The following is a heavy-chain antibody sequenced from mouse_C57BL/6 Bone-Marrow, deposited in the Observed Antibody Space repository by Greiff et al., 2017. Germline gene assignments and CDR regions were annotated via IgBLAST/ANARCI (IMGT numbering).Heavy chain of an antibody. J-gene: IGHJ3*01. Sequence: SVAELVRPGASVTLSCTASGFNIKNTYMHWVKQRPEQGLEWIGRIDPANGNTKYAPKFPGKATITADTSSNTAYLQLSSLTSEDTAINYSAHDSNYCAWFAYWGQGTLVTVSA. V-gene: IGHV14-3*01. D-gene: IGHD2-5*01. CDR3: AHDSNYCAWFAY. CDR2: IDPANGNT. CDR1: GFNIKNTY.